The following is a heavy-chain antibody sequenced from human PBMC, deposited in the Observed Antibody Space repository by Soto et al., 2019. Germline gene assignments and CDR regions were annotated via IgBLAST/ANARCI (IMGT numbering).Heavy chain of an antibody. D-gene: IGHD3-16*01. J-gene: IGHJ6*02. CDR1: VYIFVNYG. CDR2: ISPYTGNT. Sequence: QVQLVQSGDEVKKPGASVKVSCKASVYIFVNYGIAWVRQAPGQGLEWMGWISPYTGNTHSATKVQGRLTMTTDTSTSTAYMDLGSLTSDDTAVYYCVMMDNYVAPTPQDVWGQGTTVTVSS. V-gene: IGHV1-18*01. CDR3: VMMDNYVAPTPQDV.